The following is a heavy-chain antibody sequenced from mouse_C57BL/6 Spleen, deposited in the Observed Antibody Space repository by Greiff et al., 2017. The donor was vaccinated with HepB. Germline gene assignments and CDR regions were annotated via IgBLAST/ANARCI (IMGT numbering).Heavy chain of an antibody. CDR2: IDPSDSET. CDR1: GYTFTSYW. D-gene: IGHD1-1*01. CDR3: ARWSRLYAMDY. V-gene: IGHV1-52*01. J-gene: IGHJ4*01. Sequence: QVQLQQPGAELVRPGSSVKLSCKASGYTFTSYWMHWVKQRPVQGLEWIGNIDPSDSETHYNQKFKDKATLTVDKSSSTAYMQLSSLTSEDSAVYYSARWSRLYAMDYRGQGTSVTVSS.